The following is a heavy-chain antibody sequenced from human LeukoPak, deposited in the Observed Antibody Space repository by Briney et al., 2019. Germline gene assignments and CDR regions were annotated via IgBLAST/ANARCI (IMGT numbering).Heavy chain of an antibody. J-gene: IGHJ4*02. Sequence: GGSLRLSCAASGFTFSSYSMNWVRQAPGKGLEWVSSISSSSSYIYYADSVKGRFTISRDNAKNSLYLQMNSLRAEDTAVYYCARLGLRFGEYTHWGQGTLVTVSS. D-gene: IGHD3-10*01. CDR2: ISSSSSYI. CDR1: GFTFSSYS. V-gene: IGHV3-21*01. CDR3: ARLGLRFGEYTH.